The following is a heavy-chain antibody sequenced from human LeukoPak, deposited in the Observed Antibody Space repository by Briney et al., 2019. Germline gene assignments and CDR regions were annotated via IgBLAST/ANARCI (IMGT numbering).Heavy chain of an antibody. Sequence: ASVKVSCKASGYTFTGYYMHWVRQAPGQGLEWVGWINPISGGTNYAQKFQGRVTMTRDTSISTAYMELSRLRSDDTAVYYCASFGIAAALDYWGQGTLVTVSS. CDR2: INPISGGT. CDR3: ASFGIAAALDY. V-gene: IGHV1-2*02. CDR1: GYTFTGYY. D-gene: IGHD6-13*01. J-gene: IGHJ4*02.